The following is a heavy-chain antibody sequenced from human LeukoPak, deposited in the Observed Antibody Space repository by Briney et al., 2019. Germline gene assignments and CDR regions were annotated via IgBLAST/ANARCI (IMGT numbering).Heavy chain of an antibody. D-gene: IGHD5-24*01. CDR1: GYTFTGYY. CDR3: ARGPGDGYYTERAFDI. J-gene: IGHJ3*02. V-gene: IGHV1-2*02. Sequence: ASVKVSRKASGYTFTGYYMHWVRQAPGQGLEWMGWINPNSGGTNYAQKFQGRVTMTRDTSISTAYMELSRLRSDDTAVYYCARGPGDGYYTERAFDIWGQGTMVTVSS. CDR2: INPNSGGT.